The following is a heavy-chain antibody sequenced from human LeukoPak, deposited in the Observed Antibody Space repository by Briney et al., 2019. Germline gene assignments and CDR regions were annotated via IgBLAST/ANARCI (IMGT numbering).Heavy chain of an antibody. CDR3: ARGYGYNSEY. CDR2: IQNSGST. CDR1: GGAISTFY. J-gene: IGHJ4*02. Sequence: PSETLSLTCSVSGGAISTFYWIWIRQPPGKGLEWIGCIQNSGSTEYNPSLESRVTISVDRSRNQFSLKLTSVTAADTAVYFCARGYGYNSEYWGQGTLVTVS. V-gene: IGHV4-59*13. D-gene: IGHD5-24*01.